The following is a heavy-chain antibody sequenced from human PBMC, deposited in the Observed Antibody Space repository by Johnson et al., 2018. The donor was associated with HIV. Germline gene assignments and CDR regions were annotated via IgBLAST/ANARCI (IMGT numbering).Heavy chain of an antibody. CDR3: ARHSGWSTGNDAFDI. Sequence: QVQLVESGGGLVKPGRSLRLSCAASGFTFSGFEMHWVRQSPGKGLEWVAVISYDGSNKYYADSVKGRFTISRDNSKNPLYLQMNSLRAEDTAVYYCARHSGWSTGNDAFDIWGQGTVVTVSS. CDR1: GFTFSGFE. CDR2: ISYDGSNK. J-gene: IGHJ3*02. D-gene: IGHD6-19*01. V-gene: IGHV3-30-3*01.